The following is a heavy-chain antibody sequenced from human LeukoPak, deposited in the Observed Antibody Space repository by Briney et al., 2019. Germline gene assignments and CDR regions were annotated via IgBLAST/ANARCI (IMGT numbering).Heavy chain of an antibody. Sequence: ASVKVSCKAPGYTFTSYYMHWVRQAPGQGLEWMGIINPSGGSTSYAQKFQGRVTMTRDTSTSTVYMELSSLRSEDTAVYYCARASYDSSGRSDGAFDIWGQGTMVTVSS. J-gene: IGHJ3*02. V-gene: IGHV1-46*01. CDR3: ARASYDSSGRSDGAFDI. D-gene: IGHD3-22*01. CDR2: INPSGGST. CDR1: GYTFTSYY.